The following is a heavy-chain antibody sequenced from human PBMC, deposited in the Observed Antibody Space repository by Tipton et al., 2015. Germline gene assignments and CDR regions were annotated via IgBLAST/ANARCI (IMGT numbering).Heavy chain of an antibody. CDR2: IWYDGNTK. CDR3: ARDLEHGMDV. D-gene: IGHD5-24*01. V-gene: IGHV3-33*07. J-gene: IGHJ6*02. CDR1: GFTFTRHW. Sequence: SLRLSCAASGFTFTRHWMMWVRQAPGKGLEWLAVIWYDGNTKYYADSVRGRFTISRDTSKNMLYLQMNSLTADDTAVYYCARDLEHGMDVWGQGTTVTVSS.